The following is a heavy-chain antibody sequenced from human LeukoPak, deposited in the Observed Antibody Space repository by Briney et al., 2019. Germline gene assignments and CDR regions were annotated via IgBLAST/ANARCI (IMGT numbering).Heavy chain of an antibody. D-gene: IGHD5-24*01. V-gene: IGHV4-38-2*02. Sequence: SETLSLTCTVSGYFINSNYYWGWIRQPPGKGLEWIATISRSGSTYYNPSLTSRVTISVETSKNQFSLKLSSVTAADTAVYYCARINTIMATFDYWGQGTLVTVSS. CDR3: ARINTIMATFDY. CDR2: ISRSGST. J-gene: IGHJ4*02. CDR1: GYFINSNYY.